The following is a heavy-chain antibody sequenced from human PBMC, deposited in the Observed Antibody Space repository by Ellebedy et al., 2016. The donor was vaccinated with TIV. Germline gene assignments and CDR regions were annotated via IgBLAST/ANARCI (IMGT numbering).Heavy chain of an antibody. CDR1: GGSMKNYY. V-gene: IGHV4-59*01. CDR3: ARRKITVFGETDAFDI. Sequence: MPSETLSLTCTVSGGSMKNYYWTCIRQPPGKGLEWLGQIFYSGSTNYNPSLKSRVTISGDTSKNQFSLRLSSVTAADTAVYYCARRKITVFGETDAFDIWGQGTVVTVSS. D-gene: IGHD3-3*01. J-gene: IGHJ3*02. CDR2: IFYSGST.